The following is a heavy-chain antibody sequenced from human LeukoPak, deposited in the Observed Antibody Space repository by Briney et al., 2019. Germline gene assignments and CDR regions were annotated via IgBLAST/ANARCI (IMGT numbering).Heavy chain of an antibody. CDR2: IKEDGTEK. CDR3: VRAGWELDY. V-gene: IGHV3-7*01. J-gene: IGHJ4*02. CDR1: GFTFRNYW. D-gene: IGHD1-26*01. Sequence: GGSLRLSCAASGFTFRNYWMSWIRQAPGKGLEWVAHIKEDGTEKYCVDSVKGRFTISRDDAKNSLYLHMNSLRAEDTAVYYCVRAGWELDYWGQGTLVTVSS.